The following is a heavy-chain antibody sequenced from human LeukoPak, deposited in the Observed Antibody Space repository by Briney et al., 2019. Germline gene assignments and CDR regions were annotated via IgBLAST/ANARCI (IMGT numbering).Heavy chain of an antibody. CDR2: ISPSDGST. V-gene: IGHV1-46*03. CDR1: GYTFTSYY. CDR3: GRGRRTKSHFDY. Sequence: GASVKVSCKASGYTFTSYYMHWVRQAPGQGLEWMGIISPSDGSTTYAQKFQGRVTMTRDASTSTVYMELSSLRSEDTALYYCGRGRRTKSHFDYRGQGTLVTVSS. J-gene: IGHJ4*02. D-gene: IGHD2-8*01.